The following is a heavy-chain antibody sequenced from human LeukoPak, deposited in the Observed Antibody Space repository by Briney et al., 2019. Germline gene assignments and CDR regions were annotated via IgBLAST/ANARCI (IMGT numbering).Heavy chain of an antibody. V-gene: IGHV3-23*01. CDR1: GFTFSSYA. CDR2: ISGSGGST. J-gene: IGHJ4*02. D-gene: IGHD3-22*01. CDR3: AKRTYYYDSSGYPLPYYFDY. Sequence: PGGSRRLSCAASGFTFSSYAMSWVRQAPGKGLEWVSAISGSGGSTYYADSVKGRFTISRDNSKNTLYLQMNSLRAEDTAVYYCAKRTYYYDSSGYPLPYYFDYWGQGTLVTVSS.